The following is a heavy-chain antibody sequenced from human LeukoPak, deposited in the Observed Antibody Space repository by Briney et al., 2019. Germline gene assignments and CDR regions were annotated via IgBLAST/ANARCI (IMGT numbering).Heavy chain of an antibody. J-gene: IGHJ4*02. CDR2: INSDGSST. V-gene: IGHV3-74*01. Sequence: GGSLRLSCAASGFTFSSYWMHWVRQAPGKGLVWVSRINSDGSSTSYADSVKGRFTISRDNAKNTLYLQMNSLKTEDTAVYYCTTSDYYDSSGYYYVNYWGQGTLVTVSS. CDR3: TTSDYYDSSGYYYVNY. D-gene: IGHD3-22*01. CDR1: GFTFSSYW.